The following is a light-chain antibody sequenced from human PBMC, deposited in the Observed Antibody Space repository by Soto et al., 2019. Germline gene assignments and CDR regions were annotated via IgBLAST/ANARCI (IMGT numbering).Light chain of an antibody. J-gene: IGKJ4*01. CDR3: QHYTNWPLT. Sequence: EIVMTQSPATLSVSPGERATLSCRASHSVSSRLAWYQQKPGQAPRLLIYGASTRATGHPARFSGSGSGTEFALTISSLQSEEFAVYYCQHYTNWPLTFGGGTKVDIK. CDR1: HSVSSR. CDR2: GAS. V-gene: IGKV3-15*01.